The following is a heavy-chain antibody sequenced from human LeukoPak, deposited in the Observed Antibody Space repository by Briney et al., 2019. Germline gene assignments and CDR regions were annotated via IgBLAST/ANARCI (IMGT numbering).Heavy chain of an antibody. CDR3: ARRWNYGRNYYIDV. V-gene: IGHV4-34*01. J-gene: IGHJ6*03. CDR2: INDSRRT. D-gene: IGHD1-7*01. Sequence: PSETLSLTCAVYGGSFSNYYWSWIRQPPGRGLEWIGEINDSRRTNYNPSLMSRVTVSVDTSKNQFSLRLTSVTATDTAVYYCARRWNYGRNYYIDVWGNGATVSVS. CDR1: GGSFSNYY.